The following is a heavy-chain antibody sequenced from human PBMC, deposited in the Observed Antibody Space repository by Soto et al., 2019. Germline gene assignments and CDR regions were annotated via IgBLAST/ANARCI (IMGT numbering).Heavy chain of an antibody. CDR2: IRSKAYGGTT. Sequence: GSLRLSCTASGFTFGDYAMSWFRQAPGKGLEWVGFIRSKAYGGTTEYAASVKGRFTISRDDSKSIAYLQMNSLKTEDTAVYYCTRGVGSSWTYYYYGMDVWGQGTTVTVSS. V-gene: IGHV3-49*03. CDR1: GFTFGDYA. CDR3: TRGVGSSWTYYYYGMDV. D-gene: IGHD6-13*01. J-gene: IGHJ6*02.